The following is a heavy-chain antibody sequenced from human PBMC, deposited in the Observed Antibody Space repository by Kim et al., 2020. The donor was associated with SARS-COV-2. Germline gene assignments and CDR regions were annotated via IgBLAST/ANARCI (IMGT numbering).Heavy chain of an antibody. D-gene: IGHD6-6*01. J-gene: IGHJ5*02. CDR2: INAGNGNT. CDR3: ARYNEPELARGSIAARQGWFDP. V-gene: IGHV1-3*01. Sequence: ASVKVSCKASGYTFTSYAMHWVRQAPGQRLEWMGWINAGNGNTKYSQKFQGRVTITRDTSASTAYMELSSLRSEDTAVYYCARYNEPELARGSIAARQGWFDPWGQGTLVTVSS. CDR1: GYTFTSYA.